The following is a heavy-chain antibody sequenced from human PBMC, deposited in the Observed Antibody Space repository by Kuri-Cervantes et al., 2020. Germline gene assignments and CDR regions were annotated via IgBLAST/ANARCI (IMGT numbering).Heavy chain of an antibody. D-gene: IGHD3-10*01. Sequence: SLKISCAASGFTFSSYWMSWVRQAPGKGLEWVSGISWNSGSIGYADSVKGRFTISRDNAKNSLYLQMNSLRAEDTALYYCAKGPKEYYYGSGSYLPLYYFDCWGQGTLVTVSS. CDR1: GFTFSSYW. V-gene: IGHV3-9*01. J-gene: IGHJ4*02. CDR3: AKGPKEYYYGSGSYLPLYYFDC. CDR2: ISWNSGSI.